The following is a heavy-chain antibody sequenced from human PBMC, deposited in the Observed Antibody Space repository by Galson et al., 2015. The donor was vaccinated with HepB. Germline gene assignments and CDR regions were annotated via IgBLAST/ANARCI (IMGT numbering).Heavy chain of an antibody. J-gene: IGHJ4*02. CDR2: INPISGDT. CDR1: GSTFTGYY. V-gene: IGHV1-2*04. CDR3: ARDPHLPRKYYFDY. Sequence: SVKVSCKASGSTFTGYYIHWVRQAPGQGLEWMGWINPISGDTNYAQKFQGWVTMTSDTSISTVYLELSRLRSDDAAVYYCARDPHLPRKYYFDYWGQGTLVTVSS.